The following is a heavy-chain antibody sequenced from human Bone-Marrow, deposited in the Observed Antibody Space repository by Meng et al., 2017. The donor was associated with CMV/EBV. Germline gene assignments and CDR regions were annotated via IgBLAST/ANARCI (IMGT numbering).Heavy chain of an antibody. J-gene: IGHJ6*02. D-gene: IGHD5-24*01. CDR2: IYYNGST. CDR3: ARGDGYYYGMDV. V-gene: IGHV4-59*01. Sequence: SETLSLTCTVSGGSISSYYWSWIRPPPGKGLEWIGYIYYNGSTNYNPSLKSRVTIPVDTSKNQFSLELSSVTAADTAVYYCARGDGYYYGMDVWGQGTTVTVSS. CDR1: GGSISSYY.